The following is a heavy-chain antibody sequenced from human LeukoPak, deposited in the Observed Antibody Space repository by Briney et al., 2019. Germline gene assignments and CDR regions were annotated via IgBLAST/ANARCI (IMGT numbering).Heavy chain of an antibody. D-gene: IGHD5-18*01. CDR2: INHSGST. J-gene: IGHJ4*02. CDR3: ARGEIQLWCDY. CDR1: GGSFSGYY. Sequence: SETLSLTCAVYGGSFSGYYWSWIRQPPGKGLEWIGEINHSGSTNYNPSLKSRLTISVDTSKNQFSLKLSSVTAADTAVYYCARGEIQLWCDYWGQGALVTVSS. V-gene: IGHV4-34*01.